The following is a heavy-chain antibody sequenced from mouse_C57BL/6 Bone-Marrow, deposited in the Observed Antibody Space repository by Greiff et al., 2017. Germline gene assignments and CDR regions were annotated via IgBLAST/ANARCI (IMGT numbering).Heavy chain of an antibody. CDR2: IYPGSGST. CDR1: GYTFTSYW. Sequence: QVQLQQPGAELVKPGASVKMSCKASGYTFTSYWITWVKQRPGQGLEWIGDIYPGSGSTNYNEKFKSKATLTVDTSSSTAYMQLRSLTSEDSAVYYCARCLTFYYAMDYWGQGTSVTVSS. V-gene: IGHV1-55*01. J-gene: IGHJ4*01. CDR3: ARCLTFYYAMDY. D-gene: IGHD1-3*01.